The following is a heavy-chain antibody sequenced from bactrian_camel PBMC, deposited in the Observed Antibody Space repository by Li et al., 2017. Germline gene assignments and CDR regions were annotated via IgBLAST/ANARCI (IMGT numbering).Heavy chain of an antibody. V-gene: IGHV3S40*01. D-gene: IGHD3*01. Sequence: DVQLVESGGGLVQPGGSLRLSCAASGFSFSGYDMRWLRQAPGKGLEWVSRINSAGGSTYYADSVKGQFTMSRDNTKNTLYLQMNSVKPEDTAVYYCATLDGCNAGSWCYEPYFGYWGQGTQVTVS. J-gene: IGHJ6*01. CDR3: ATLDGCNAGSWCYEPYFGY. CDR2: INSAGGST. CDR1: GFSFSGYD.